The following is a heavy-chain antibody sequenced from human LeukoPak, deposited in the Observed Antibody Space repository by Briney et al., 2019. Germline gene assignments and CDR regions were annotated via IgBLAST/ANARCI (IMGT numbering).Heavy chain of an antibody. D-gene: IGHD5-24*01. Sequence: APLKASRKASGYTFTSYAIHWARQAPGEGLQGMGWITPSGGTNYPQNIQGRAAITWETSISTAYMNRSRRTSDLQAVHARACGRYGDGFAHLDYWGEGALVTVSS. CDR3: ACGRYGDGFAHLDY. CDR1: GYTFTSYA. J-gene: IGHJ4*02. CDR2: ITPSGGT. V-gene: IGHV1-2*02.